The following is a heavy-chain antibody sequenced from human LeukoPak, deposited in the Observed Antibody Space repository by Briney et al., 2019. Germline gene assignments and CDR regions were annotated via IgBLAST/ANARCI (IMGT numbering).Heavy chain of an antibody. CDR2: IYTSGST. V-gene: IGHV4-61*02. D-gene: IGHD6-6*01. CDR3: ARAHPEYSSSSDLGY. Sequence: SETLSLTCTVSGGSISSGSYYWSWIRQPAGKGLEWIGRIYTSGSTNYNPSLKSRVTISVDTSKNQFSLKLSSVTAADTAVYYCARAHPEYSSSSDLGYWGQGTLVTVSS. J-gene: IGHJ4*02. CDR1: GGSISSGSYY.